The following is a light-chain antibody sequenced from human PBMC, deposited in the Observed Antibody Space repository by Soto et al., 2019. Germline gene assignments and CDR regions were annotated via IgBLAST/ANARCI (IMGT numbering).Light chain of an antibody. CDR1: SSDVGGYNY. CDR2: DVS. V-gene: IGLV2-14*01. CDR3: NSYTSSSTYV. Sequence: QSALTQPASVSGSPGQSITVSCTGTSSDVGGYNYVSWYQQHPGKAPKLVIYDVSNRPSGVSNRFSGSKSGNTASLTTSGLQAEDEADYYCNSYTSSSTYVFGTGTKLTVL. J-gene: IGLJ1*01.